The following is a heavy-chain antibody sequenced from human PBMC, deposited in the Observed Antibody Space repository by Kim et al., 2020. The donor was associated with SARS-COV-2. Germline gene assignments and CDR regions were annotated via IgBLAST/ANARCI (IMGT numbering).Heavy chain of an antibody. CDR2: ISSGNSYI. Sequence: GGSLRLSCAASGFTFSSYTMNWVRQAPGKGLEWVSSISSGNSYIYYADSMKGRFTISRDNAKNSLYLQMNSLRAEDTAVYYCASTPGPKKILWDTYYYY. CDR3: ASTPGPKKILWDTYYYY. CDR1: GFTFSSYT. D-gene: IGHD2-21*01. V-gene: IGHV3-21*01. J-gene: IGHJ6*03.